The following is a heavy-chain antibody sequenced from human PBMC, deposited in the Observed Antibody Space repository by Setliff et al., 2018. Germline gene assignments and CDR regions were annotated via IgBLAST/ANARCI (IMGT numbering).Heavy chain of an antibody. CDR2: IYHSGST. V-gene: IGHV4-38-2*02. Sequence: PSETLSLTCTVSGYSISSGYYWGWIRQPPGKGLEWIGSIYHSGSTYYNPSLKSRVTISVDTSKNQFSLKLSSVTAADTAVYYCARDKPIIVGAPMDWFDPWGQGTLVTVS. D-gene: IGHD1-26*01. J-gene: IGHJ5*02. CDR3: ARDKPIIVGAPMDWFDP. CDR1: GYSISSGYY.